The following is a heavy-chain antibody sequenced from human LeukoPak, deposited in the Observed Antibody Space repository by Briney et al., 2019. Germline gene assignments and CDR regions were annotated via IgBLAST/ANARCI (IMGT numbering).Heavy chain of an antibody. Sequence: SETLSLTCTVSGGSISSYYWNWIRQPPGKGLEWIGYIYYSGSTNYNPSLKSRVTISVDTSKNQFSLKLSSVTAADTAVYYCAREAGGQQLVYAFDIWGQGTMVTVSS. CDR2: IYYSGST. CDR3: AREAGGQQLVYAFDI. J-gene: IGHJ3*02. D-gene: IGHD6-13*01. CDR1: GGSISSYY. V-gene: IGHV4-59*01.